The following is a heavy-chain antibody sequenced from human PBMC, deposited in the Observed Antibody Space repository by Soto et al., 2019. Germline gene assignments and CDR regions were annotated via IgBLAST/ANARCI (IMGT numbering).Heavy chain of an antibody. CDR3: ARPRKAPFDAFDI. CDR2: INPSGGST. V-gene: IGHV1-46*03. J-gene: IGHJ3*02. CDR1: GYAFTSYY. Sequence: ASVKVSCKASGYAFTSYYMHWVRQAPGQGLEWMGIINPSGGSTSYAQKFQGRVTMTRDTSTSTVYMELSSLRSEDTAVYYCARPRKAPFDAFDIWGQGTMVTVSS.